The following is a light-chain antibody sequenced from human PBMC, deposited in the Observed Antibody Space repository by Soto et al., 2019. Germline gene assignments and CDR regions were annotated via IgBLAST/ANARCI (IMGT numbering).Light chain of an antibody. CDR2: WAS. Sequence: DIVMTQSPDSLAVSLGERATINCKSSQSVLYSANNRNCVAWYQQKPGQPPKLLLYWASTRESGVPDRFSGGGSGTDFTLTISSLQAEDVAVYYCQQYYSTPRTFGQGTKVEIK. CDR3: QQYYSTPRT. V-gene: IGKV4-1*01. CDR1: QSVLYSANNRNC. J-gene: IGKJ1*01.